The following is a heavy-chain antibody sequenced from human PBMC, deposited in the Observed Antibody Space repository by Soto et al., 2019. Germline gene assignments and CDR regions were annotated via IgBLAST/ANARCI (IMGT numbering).Heavy chain of an antibody. CDR2: IKQDGSEK. D-gene: IGHD3-3*01. J-gene: IGHJ6*03. CDR1: GFTFSSYW. CDR3: ARRDYDFWSGVRGDYYYYYMDV. V-gene: IGHV3-7*01. Sequence: GGSLRLSCAASGFTFSSYWMSWVRQAPGKGLEWVANIKQDGSEKYYVDSVKGRFTISRDNAKNSLYLQMNSLRAEDTAVYYCARRDYDFWSGVRGDYYYYYMDVWGKGTTVTVSS.